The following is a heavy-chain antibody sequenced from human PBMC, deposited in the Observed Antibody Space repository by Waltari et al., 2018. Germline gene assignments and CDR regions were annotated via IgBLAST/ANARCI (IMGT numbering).Heavy chain of an antibody. Sequence: EVQLVESGGGLVRPGGSLRLSCVVSGFPFSRSWMSWVRQVPGKGLEWVANIKEDGSEIYYVDSVRGRFTISRDNAKNSLFLQMNYLRVADTAVYYCVRVWGTKSCPDYWGQGTLVTVSS. CDR2: IKEDGSEI. CDR1: GFPFSRSW. CDR3: VRVWGTKSCPDY. D-gene: IGHD3-16*01. V-gene: IGHV3-7*01. J-gene: IGHJ4*02.